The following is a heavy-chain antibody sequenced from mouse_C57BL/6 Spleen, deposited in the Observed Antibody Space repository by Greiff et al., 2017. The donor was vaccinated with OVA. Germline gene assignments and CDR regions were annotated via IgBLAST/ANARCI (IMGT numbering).Heavy chain of an antibody. V-gene: IGHV5-16*01. CDR2: INYDGSST. Sequence: DVHLVESEGGLVQPGSSMKLSCTASGFTFSDYYMAWVRQVPEKGLEWVANINYDGSSTYYLDSLKSRFIISRDNAKNILYLQMSSLKSEDTATYYCARDSYYYAMDYWGQGTSVTVSS. CDR1: GFTFSDYY. J-gene: IGHJ4*01. CDR3: ARDSYYYAMDY.